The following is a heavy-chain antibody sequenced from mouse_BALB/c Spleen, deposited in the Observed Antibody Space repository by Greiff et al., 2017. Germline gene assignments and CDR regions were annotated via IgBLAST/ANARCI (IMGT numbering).Heavy chain of an antibody. V-gene: IGHV5-17*02. CDR2: ISSGSSTI. J-gene: IGHJ3*01. CDR3: ARDQGDYDWFAY. D-gene: IGHD2-4*01. Sequence: EVKLVESGGGLVQPGGSRKLSCAASGFTFSSFGMHWVRQAPEKGLEWVAYISSGSSTIYYADTVKGRFTISRDNPKNTLFLQMTSLRSEDTAMYYCARDQGDYDWFAYWGQGTLVTVSA. CDR1: GFTFSSFG.